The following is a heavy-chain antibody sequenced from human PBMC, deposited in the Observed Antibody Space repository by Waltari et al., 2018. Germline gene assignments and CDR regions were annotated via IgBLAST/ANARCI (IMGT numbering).Heavy chain of an antibody. Sequence: QVQLQESGPGLVKPSETLSLTCAVSGYSISSGYYWGWIRQPPGKGLEWIGSIYHSGSTYYNPSLKSRVTISVDTSKNQFSLKLSSVTAADTAVYYCWSEAESDYWGQGTLVTVSS. CDR2: IYHSGST. CDR3: WSEAESDY. V-gene: IGHV4-38-2*01. CDR1: GYSISSGYY. J-gene: IGHJ4*02.